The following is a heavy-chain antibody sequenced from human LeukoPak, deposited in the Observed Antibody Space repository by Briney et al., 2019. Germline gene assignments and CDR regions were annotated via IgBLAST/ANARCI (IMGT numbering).Heavy chain of an antibody. Sequence: GGSLRLSCAASGFXFSDYYISWIRQAPGKGLEWVSYISSSSSYTNYADSVKGRVTISRDNAKNSLHLQMNSLRAEDTAVYYCARAAPDYYDSSGYYLFQHWGQGTLVTVSS. CDR3: ARAAPDYYDSSGYYLFQH. V-gene: IGHV3-11*05. D-gene: IGHD3-22*01. J-gene: IGHJ1*01. CDR1: GFXFSDYY. CDR2: ISSSSSYT.